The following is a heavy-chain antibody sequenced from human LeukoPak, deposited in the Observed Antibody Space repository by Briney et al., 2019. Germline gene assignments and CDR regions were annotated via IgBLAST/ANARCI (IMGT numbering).Heavy chain of an antibody. Sequence: KPGGSLRLSCAASGFTFSSYGMHWVRQAPGKGLEWVAVISYDGSNKYYADSVKGRFTISRDNSKNTLYLQMSSLRAEDTAVYYCAKDMSGYSDYWGQGTLVTVSS. J-gene: IGHJ4*02. V-gene: IGHV3-30*18. CDR1: GFTFSSYG. CDR2: ISYDGSNK. D-gene: IGHD5-12*01. CDR3: AKDMSGYSDY.